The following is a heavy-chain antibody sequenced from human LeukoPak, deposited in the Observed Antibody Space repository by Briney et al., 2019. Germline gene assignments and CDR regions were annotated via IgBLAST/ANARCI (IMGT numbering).Heavy chain of an antibody. CDR3: ARGPSGYHNI. Sequence: PGGSLRLSCAASGFTFSSYSMNWVRQAPGKGLEWVSSISGSSSYIYYADSVKGRFTISRDNSKNTLYLQMNSLRAEDTAVYYCARGPSGYHNIGGQGTLVTVSS. D-gene: IGHD5-12*01. CDR2: ISGSSSYI. CDR1: GFTFSSYS. V-gene: IGHV3-21*01. J-gene: IGHJ4*02.